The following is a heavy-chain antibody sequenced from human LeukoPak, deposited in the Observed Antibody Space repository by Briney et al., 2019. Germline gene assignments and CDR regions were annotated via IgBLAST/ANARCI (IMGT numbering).Heavy chain of an antibody. Sequence: GGSLRLSCAASGFTFSSYSMNWVRQAPGKGLEWVSSISSSSSYIYYADSVKGRFTISRDNAKNSLYLQMNSLRAEDTAVYYCARIAAVAGPFDYWGQGTLVTVSS. V-gene: IGHV3-21*01. CDR1: GFTFSSYS. CDR3: ARIAAVAGPFDY. D-gene: IGHD6-19*01. J-gene: IGHJ4*02. CDR2: ISSSSSYI.